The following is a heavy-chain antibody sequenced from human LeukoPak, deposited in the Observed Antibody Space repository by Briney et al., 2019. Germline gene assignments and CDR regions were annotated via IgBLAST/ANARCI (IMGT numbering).Heavy chain of an antibody. D-gene: IGHD3-22*01. J-gene: IGHJ3*02. Sequence: SVKVSCKASGGTLSNYPISWVRQAPGQGLEWMGGIIPILDIAKYAQKLQGRVTITADKSTSTAYMELSSLRSEDTAVYYCARDGYDSSPFDIWGQGTMVTVSS. V-gene: IGHV1-69*10. CDR2: IIPILDIA. CDR3: ARDGYDSSPFDI. CDR1: GGTLSNYP.